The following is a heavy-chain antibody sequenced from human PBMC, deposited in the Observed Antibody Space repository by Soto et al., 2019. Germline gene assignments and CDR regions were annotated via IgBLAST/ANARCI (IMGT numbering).Heavy chain of an antibody. Sequence: KPSETLSLTCTVSGGSISSSSYYWGWIRQPPGKGLEWIGSIYYSGSTYYNPSLKSRVTISVDTSKNQFSLKLSSVTAADTAVYYCARHRYYDFWSGYYNYYYYGMDVWGQGTTVT. V-gene: IGHV4-39*01. J-gene: IGHJ6*02. CDR2: IYYSGST. CDR1: GGSISSSSYY. D-gene: IGHD3-3*01. CDR3: ARHRYYDFWSGYYNYYYYGMDV.